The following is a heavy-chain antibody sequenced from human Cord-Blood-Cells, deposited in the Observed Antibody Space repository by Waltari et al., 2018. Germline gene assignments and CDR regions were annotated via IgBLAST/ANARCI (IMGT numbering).Heavy chain of an antibody. CDR1: GGSISSSSYY. D-gene: IGHD2-21*01. J-gene: IGHJ6*03. Sequence: QLQLQESGPGLVKPSETLSLTCPVSGGSISSSSYYWGWIRQPPGKGLEWIGSTYYSGSTYYNPSLKSRVTISVDTSKNQFSLKLSSVTAADTAVYYCARMWNYYYYMDVWGKGTTVTVSS. CDR3: ARMWNYYYYMDV. CDR2: TYYSGST. V-gene: IGHV4-39*01.